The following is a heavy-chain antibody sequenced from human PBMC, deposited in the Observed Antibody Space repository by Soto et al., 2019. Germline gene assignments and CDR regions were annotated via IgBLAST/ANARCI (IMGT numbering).Heavy chain of an antibody. CDR2: IYYSGST. V-gene: IGHV4-59*01. CDR1: GGSISSYY. J-gene: IGHJ5*02. CDR3: ARVGRGYDFWSGYYVSKNWFDP. Sequence: QVQLQESGPGLVKPSETLSLTCTVSGGSISSYYWSWIRQPPGKGLEWIGYIYYSGSTNYNPSLKSRVTISVDTSKNQFSLKLSSVTAADTAVYYCARVGRGYDFWSGYYVSKNWFDPWGQGTLVTVSS. D-gene: IGHD3-3*01.